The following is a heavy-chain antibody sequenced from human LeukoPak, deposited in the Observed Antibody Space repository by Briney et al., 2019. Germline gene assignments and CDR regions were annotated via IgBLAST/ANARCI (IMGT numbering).Heavy chain of an antibody. V-gene: IGHV3-21*04. CDR1: GFTFSSYS. CDR3: AKGRGESYYYYMDV. Sequence: GGSLRLSCAASGFTFSSYSMNWVRQAPGKGLEWVSSISSSSSYIYYADSVKGRFTISRDNAKNSLYLQMNSLRAEDTAVYYCAKGRGESYYYYMDVWGKGTTVTVSS. CDR2: ISSSSSYI. J-gene: IGHJ6*03.